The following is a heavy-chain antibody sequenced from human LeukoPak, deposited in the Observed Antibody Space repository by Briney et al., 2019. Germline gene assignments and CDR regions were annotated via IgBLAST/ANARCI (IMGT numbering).Heavy chain of an antibody. V-gene: IGHV1-2*02. CDR3: ARRDYRPVNGV. D-gene: IGHD4-11*01. CDR1: GYTFTGYY. CDR2: INPNSGGT. J-gene: IGHJ6*02. Sequence: ASVKVSCKASGYTFTGYYMHWVRQAPGQGLEWMGWINPNSGGTNYAQKFQGRVTMTRDTSISTAYMELSSVTAADTAVYYCARRDYRPVNGVWGQGTTVTVSS.